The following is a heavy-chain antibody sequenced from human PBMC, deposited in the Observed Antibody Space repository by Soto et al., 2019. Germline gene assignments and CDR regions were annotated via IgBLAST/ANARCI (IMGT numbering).Heavy chain of an antibody. Sequence: SETLSLTCTVSGGSISSYYWSWIRQPPGKGLEWIGYIYYSGSTNYNPSLKSRVTISVDTSKNHFSLRLSSVTAADTAVYYCARLEGYCGSSSCIGYYYYYYMDVWRKGTTVTVSS. J-gene: IGHJ6*03. CDR2: IYYSGST. CDR3: ARLEGYCGSSSCIGYYYYYYMDV. V-gene: IGHV4-59*08. CDR1: GGSISSYY. D-gene: IGHD2-2*01.